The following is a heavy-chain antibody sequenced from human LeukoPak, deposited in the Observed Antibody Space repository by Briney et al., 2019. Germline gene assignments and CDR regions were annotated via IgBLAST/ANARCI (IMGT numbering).Heavy chain of an antibody. D-gene: IGHD2-21*01. CDR2: SSDNGGSI. Sequence: GSLRRSCAASGFTLSSFGMTRVRQAPGKGLEWVSASSDNGGSIFYADSVQRRLTISRDNSKNSLYLKMTSLRADDTAVYYCVKIAPDLPWGQGTLVTVSS. J-gene: IGHJ5*02. CDR1: GFTLSSFG. V-gene: IGHV3-23*01. CDR3: VKIAPDLP.